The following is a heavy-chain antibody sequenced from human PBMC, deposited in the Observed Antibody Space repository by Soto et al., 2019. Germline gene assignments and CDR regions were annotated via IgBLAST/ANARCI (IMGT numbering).Heavy chain of an antibody. Sequence: GGSLRLSCAASGFTVSSNYMSWVRQAPGKGLEWVSVIYSGGSTYYADSVKGRFTISRDNSKNTLYLQMNSLRAEDTAVYYCARVRVVATPRGLYYFDYWGQGTLVTVSS. J-gene: IGHJ4*02. CDR3: ARVRVVATPRGLYYFDY. V-gene: IGHV3-66*01. CDR1: GFTVSSNY. D-gene: IGHD5-12*01. CDR2: IYSGGST.